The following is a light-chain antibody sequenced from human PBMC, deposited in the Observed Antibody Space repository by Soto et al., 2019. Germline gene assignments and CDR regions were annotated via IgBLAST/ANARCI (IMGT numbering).Light chain of an antibody. V-gene: IGKV4-1*01. CDR2: WTS. Sequence: DMVMTQSPDSLAVSLGERATINCKSSQSALNSSNNKNYLAWYQQKPGQPPKLLIYWTSTRESGVPDRFSGSGSETDFTLTISSLQAEDVAVYYCQQHYTTPFTFGQGTKLEIK. CDR3: QQHYTTPFT. CDR1: QSALNSSNNKNY. J-gene: IGKJ2*01.